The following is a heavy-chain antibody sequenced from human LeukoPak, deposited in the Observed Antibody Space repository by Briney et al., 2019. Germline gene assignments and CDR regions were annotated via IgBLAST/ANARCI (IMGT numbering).Heavy chain of an antibody. Sequence: SETLSLTCAVYGGSFSGYYWSWIRQPPGKGLEWIGEINHSASTNYNPSLKTLVPISVGTSKNQFSLKLSSVPAADTAVYYCARGRLGHYDSSGYYRYWGQGTLVTVSS. CDR2: INHSAST. CDR1: GGSFSGYY. V-gene: IGHV4-34*01. J-gene: IGHJ4*02. D-gene: IGHD3-22*01. CDR3: ARGRLGHYDSSGYYRY.